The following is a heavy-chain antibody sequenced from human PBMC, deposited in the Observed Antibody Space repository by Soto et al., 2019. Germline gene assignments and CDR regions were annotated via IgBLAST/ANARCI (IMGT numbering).Heavy chain of an antibody. D-gene: IGHD5-12*01. Sequence: TRRLSCAATGFNFSSYGMHLVRQAPGKGLEWVAVIWYDGSNKYYADSVKGRFTISRDNSKNTLYLQMNSLRAEDTAVYYCAIDMGGSLRISNLATSAIDFDYWGQALLVTFPQ. CDR2: IWYDGSNK. V-gene: IGHV3-33*01. CDR3: AIDMGGSLRISNLATSAIDFDY. CDR1: GFNFSSYG. J-gene: IGHJ4*02.